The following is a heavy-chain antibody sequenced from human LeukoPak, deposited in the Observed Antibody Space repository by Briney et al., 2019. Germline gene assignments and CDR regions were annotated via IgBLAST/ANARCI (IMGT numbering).Heavy chain of an antibody. Sequence: GGSLRLSCAASGFTFSSYWMSWVRQAPGKGLEWVANIKQDGSEKYYVDSVKGRFTISRDNAKNSLYLQMNSLRAEDTAVYYCASEGVGATFNYWGQGTLVTVSS. CDR1: GFTFSSYW. CDR3: ASEGVGATFNY. V-gene: IGHV3-7*01. CDR2: IKQDGSEK. J-gene: IGHJ4*02. D-gene: IGHD1-26*01.